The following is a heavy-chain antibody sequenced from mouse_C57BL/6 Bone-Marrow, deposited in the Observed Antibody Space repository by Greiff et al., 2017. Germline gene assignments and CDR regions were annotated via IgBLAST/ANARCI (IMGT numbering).Heavy chain of an antibody. CDR2: IYPGDGDT. CDR1: GYAFSSSW. CDR3: ARGDSNYYAMDY. D-gene: IGHD2-5*01. J-gene: IGHJ4*01. Sequence: QVQLKQSGPELVKPGASVKISCKASGYAFSSSWMNWVKQRPGKGLEWIGRIYPGDGDTNYNGKFKGKATLTADKSSSTAYMPLSSLTSEDSAVYFCARGDSNYYAMDYWGQGTSVTVSS. V-gene: IGHV1-82*01.